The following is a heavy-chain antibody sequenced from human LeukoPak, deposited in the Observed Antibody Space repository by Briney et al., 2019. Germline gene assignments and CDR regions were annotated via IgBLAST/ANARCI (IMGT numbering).Heavy chain of an antibody. D-gene: IGHD3-16*02. Sequence: GGSLRLSCAASGFTFSSYWMNWARQAPGKGLEWVSAISGSGGSTYYADSVKGRFTISRDNSKNTLYLQMNSLRAEDTAVYYCALNGREVPSGAFDIWGQGTMVTVSS. CDR1: GFTFSSYW. CDR2: ISGSGGST. J-gene: IGHJ3*02. V-gene: IGHV3-23*01. CDR3: ALNGREVPSGAFDI.